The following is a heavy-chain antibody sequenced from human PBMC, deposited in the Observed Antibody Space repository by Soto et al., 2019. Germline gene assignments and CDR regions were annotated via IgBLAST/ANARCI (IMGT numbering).Heavy chain of an antibody. Sequence: QVQLVQSGAEMKKPGASVKVSCKASGYSFINYPMQWVRQAPGQSLEWMGWINAGNSNTKYSQNFQGRVTITRDTSASTAYMELGSLRSEDTAVYYCATTYYYDGAGVDAFDLWGQGTMVIVSP. CDR1: GYSFINYP. J-gene: IGHJ3*01. CDR3: ATTYYYDGAGVDAFDL. V-gene: IGHV1-3*01. CDR2: INAGNSNT. D-gene: IGHD3-22*01.